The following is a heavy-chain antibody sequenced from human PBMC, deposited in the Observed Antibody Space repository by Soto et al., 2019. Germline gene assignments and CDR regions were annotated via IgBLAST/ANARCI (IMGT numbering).Heavy chain of an antibody. CDR1: GGSISSGVYY. CDR3: ATQEKEPGP. Sequence: HSETLSLACTVSGGSISSGVYYWIWIRQHPGKGLDWIGYIYYSGITYYNPSLKSRVTISVDTSKNQFSLKLSSVTAADTAVYYCATQEKEPGPWGQGTLVTVSS. V-gene: IGHV4-31*03. CDR2: IYYSGIT. J-gene: IGHJ5*02.